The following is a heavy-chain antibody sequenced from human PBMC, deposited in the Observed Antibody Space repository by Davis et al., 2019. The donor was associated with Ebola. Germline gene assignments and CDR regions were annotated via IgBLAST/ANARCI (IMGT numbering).Heavy chain of an antibody. CDR2: SRNKANSYST. J-gene: IGHJ4*02. Sequence: PGGSLRLSCAASGFTVSSNYMSWVRQTPGKGLEWVARSRNKANSYSTEYAASVKGRFTISRDDSENSLSLQMNSLKTEDTAVYYCARSLKTREFDSWGQGTLVTVSS. D-gene: IGHD2-21*01. V-gene: IGHV3-72*01. CDR3: ARSLKTREFDS. CDR1: GFTVSSNY.